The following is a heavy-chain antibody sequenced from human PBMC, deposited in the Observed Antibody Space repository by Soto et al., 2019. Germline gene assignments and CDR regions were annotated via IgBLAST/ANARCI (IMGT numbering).Heavy chain of an antibody. D-gene: IGHD3-10*01. CDR3: ARGLRTLWPLDE. CDR1: GGCISSTNW. Sequence: KPSETLSLTCAVSGGCISSTNWWSWVRQPPGKGLEWIGEIYHSGSTNYNPSLKSRVTISVDKSKNQFSLKLSSVTAADTAVYYCARGLRTLWPLDEWGQGTLVTVSS. J-gene: IGHJ4*02. CDR2: IYHSGST. V-gene: IGHV4-4*02.